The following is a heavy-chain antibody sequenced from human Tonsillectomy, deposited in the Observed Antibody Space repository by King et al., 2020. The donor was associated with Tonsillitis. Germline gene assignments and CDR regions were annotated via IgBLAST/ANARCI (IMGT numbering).Heavy chain of an antibody. CDR3: ARGHDYDSDAFNI. CDR1: GYTFNSYD. J-gene: IGHJ3*02. CDR2: ISAYKGNT. D-gene: IGHD3-16*01. Sequence: QLVQSGAEVKKPGASVKVSCKASGYTFNSYDISWVRHAPGQGLEWRGWISAYKGNTKYAQKLQGRCSMTTDTSTTTAYMELRNLRSDDTAVYYCARGHDYDSDAFNIWGQGTMVTVSS. V-gene: IGHV1-18*01.